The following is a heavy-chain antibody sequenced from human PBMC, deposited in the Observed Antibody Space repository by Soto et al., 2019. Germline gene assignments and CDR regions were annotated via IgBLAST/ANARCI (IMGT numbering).Heavy chain of an antibody. CDR3: ARSPLRSCISTSCYPFFDY. D-gene: IGHD2-2*01. CDR2: IYWDDDK. J-gene: IGHJ4*02. CDR1: GFSLSTSGVG. V-gene: IGHV2-5*02. Sequence: QITLKESGPTLVKPTQTLTLTCTFSGFSLSTSGVGVGWIRQPPGKALEWLALIYWDDDKRYSPSLKSRPTITKDTSKSQVVLTMTNMDPVDTATYYCARSPLRSCISTSCYPFFDYWGQGTLVTVSS.